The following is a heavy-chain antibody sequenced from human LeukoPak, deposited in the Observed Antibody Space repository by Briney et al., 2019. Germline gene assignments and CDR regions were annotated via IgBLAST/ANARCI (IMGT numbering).Heavy chain of an antibody. CDR2: IYYSGST. V-gene: IGHV4-59*01. Sequence: SETLSPTCTVSGGSISSYYWSWIRQPPGKGLEWIGYIYYSGSTNYNPSLKSRVTISVDTSKNQFSLKLSSVTAADTAVYYCARAAGGQWLVNWGQGTLVTVSS. CDR3: ARAAGGQWLVN. D-gene: IGHD6-19*01. J-gene: IGHJ4*02. CDR1: GGSISSYY.